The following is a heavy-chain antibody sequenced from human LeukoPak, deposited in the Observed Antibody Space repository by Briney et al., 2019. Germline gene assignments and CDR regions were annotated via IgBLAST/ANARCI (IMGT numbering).Heavy chain of an antibody. V-gene: IGHV3-74*01. CDR3: AKEYTGTFSPFPSYFDN. D-gene: IGHD1-26*01. Sequence: GGSLRLSCAASGFSFSFYRMHWVRQAPGKGPVWVSRIKTDGSIADYADSVKGRFTISRDNAKNTLYLQMNSLRAEDTAIYYCAKEYTGTFSPFPSYFDNWGQGTLVTVSS. CDR1: GFSFSFYR. CDR2: IKTDGSIA. J-gene: IGHJ4*02.